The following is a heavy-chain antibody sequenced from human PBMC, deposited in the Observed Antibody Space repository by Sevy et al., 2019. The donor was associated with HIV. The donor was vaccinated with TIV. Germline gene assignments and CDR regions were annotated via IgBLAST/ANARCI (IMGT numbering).Heavy chain of an antibody. J-gene: IGHJ4*02. CDR3: AKDSGVDTATSVGLDY. D-gene: IGHD5-18*01. CDR2: ISGSGGST. CDR1: GFTFNTHA. V-gene: IGHV3-23*01. Sequence: GGSLRLSCAASGFTFNTHAMNWVRQAPGKGLEWVSAISGSGGSTYYADSVKGRFTISRDNSKNTLYLQMNSLRAEDTAVYYCAKDSGVDTATSVGLDYWGQGTLVTVSS.